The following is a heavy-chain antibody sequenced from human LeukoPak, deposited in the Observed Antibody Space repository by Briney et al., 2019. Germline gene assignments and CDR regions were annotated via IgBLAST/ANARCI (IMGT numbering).Heavy chain of an antibody. Sequence: ASVKVSCKASGYTFTSYDINWVRQATGQGPEWMGWMNPNSGNTGYAQKFQARVTITRNTSISTAYMELSSLRSEDTAVYYCARGGRYSYGKRGDYWGQGTLVTVSS. CDR2: MNPNSGNT. J-gene: IGHJ4*02. CDR1: GYTFTSYD. D-gene: IGHD5-18*01. CDR3: ARGGRYSYGKRGDY. V-gene: IGHV1-8*03.